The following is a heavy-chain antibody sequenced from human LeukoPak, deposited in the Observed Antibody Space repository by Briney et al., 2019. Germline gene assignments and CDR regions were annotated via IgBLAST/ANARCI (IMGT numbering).Heavy chain of an antibody. V-gene: IGHV4-39*07. D-gene: IGHD1-26*01. CDR1: GGSISSGGYY. CDR2: ISYIGST. Sequence: PSETLSLTCTVSGGSISSGGYYWSWIRQPPGKGLEWIGSISYIGSTYYNPSLTSRVTISVDTSKNQFSLKLSSVTAADTAVYYCARDGVRWELPSAFDIWGQGTMVTVSS. CDR3: ARDGVRWELPSAFDI. J-gene: IGHJ3*02.